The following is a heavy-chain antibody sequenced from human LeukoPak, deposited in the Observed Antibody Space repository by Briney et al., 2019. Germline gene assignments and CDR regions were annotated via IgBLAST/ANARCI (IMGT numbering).Heavy chain of an antibody. J-gene: IGHJ2*01. CDR2: VYSNGNT. V-gene: IGHV4-59*01. CDR3: AGGTFDGPLYGTYWYFHV. D-gene: IGHD1-14*01. Sequence: SETLSLTCTVSGGSIKNNYWSWIRQPPGKALEWVGYVYSNGNTNYNPSLKSRVTMSIETSKNQFSLKVPSVTAADTAVYYCAGGTFDGPLYGTYWYFHVWGRGTLVTVSS. CDR1: GGSIKNNY.